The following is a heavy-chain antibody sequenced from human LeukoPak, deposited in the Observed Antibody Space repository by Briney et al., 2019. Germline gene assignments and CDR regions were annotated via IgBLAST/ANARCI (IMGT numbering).Heavy chain of an antibody. J-gene: IGHJ4*02. CDR2: INPNSGGT. CDR3: ARGANYYDSSGYLIFDY. Sequence: ASVKVSCKASGYTFTGYYMHWVRQAPGQGLEWMGWINPNSGGTNYAQKFQGWVTMTRDMSISTAYMELSRLRSDDTAVYYCARGANYYDSSGYLIFDYWGQGTLVTVSS. CDR1: GYTFTGYY. V-gene: IGHV1-2*04. D-gene: IGHD3-22*01.